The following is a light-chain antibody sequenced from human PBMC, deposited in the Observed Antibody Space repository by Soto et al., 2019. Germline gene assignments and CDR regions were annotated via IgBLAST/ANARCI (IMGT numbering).Light chain of an antibody. J-gene: IGKJ1*01. CDR2: GAS. CDR3: QQYNDWPRT. Sequence: EIVMTQFPATLSVSPGERATLSCRASQSVSGNLAWYQQKPGQAPRLLIYGASTRATGFPARFSGSGSGTAFTLTIGSLQSEDFAVYYCQQYNDWPRTFSQGTKVEIK. CDR1: QSVSGN. V-gene: IGKV3-15*01.